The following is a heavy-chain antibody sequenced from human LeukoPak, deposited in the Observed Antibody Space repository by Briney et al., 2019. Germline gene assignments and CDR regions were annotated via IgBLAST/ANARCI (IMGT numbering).Heavy chain of an antibody. CDR1: RGSSSGYY. Sequence: PSETLSLTCAVYRGSSSGYYWSWIRQPPGMGLEWIGDVNGDGSTSYNPSLQTRVSISGDTSKNQLSLKLTSVSAADTAVYYCASPATGNRDRFDYWSQGTLVSVSS. D-gene: IGHD5-24*01. V-gene: IGHV4-34*01. CDR2: VNGDGST. J-gene: IGHJ4*02. CDR3: ASPATGNRDRFDY.